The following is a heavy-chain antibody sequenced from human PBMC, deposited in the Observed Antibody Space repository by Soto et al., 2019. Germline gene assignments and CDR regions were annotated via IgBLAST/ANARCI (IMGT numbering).Heavy chain of an antibody. V-gene: IGHV4-59*08. Sequence: QVQLQESGPGLVKPSETLSLTCTVSGGSISSYYWSWIRQPPGKGLEWIGYIYYSGSTNYNPSLKSRVXXSXDXXKNQFSLKLSSVTAADTAVYYCASRIAVAGPYFDYWGQGTLVTVSS. CDR3: ASRIAVAGPYFDY. CDR1: GGSISSYY. D-gene: IGHD6-19*01. J-gene: IGHJ4*02. CDR2: IYYSGST.